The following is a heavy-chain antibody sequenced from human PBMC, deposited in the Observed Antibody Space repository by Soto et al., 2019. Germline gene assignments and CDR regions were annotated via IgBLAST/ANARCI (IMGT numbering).Heavy chain of an antibody. J-gene: IGHJ3*02. CDR3: AKGTPVTDIENAFDI. V-gene: IGHV3-30*18. D-gene: IGHD1-7*01. CDR1: GFTFSSYG. CDR2: ISYDGSNK. Sequence: QVQLVESGGGVVQPGRSLRLSCAASGFTFSSYGMHWVRQAPGKGLEWVAVISYDGSNKYYADSVKGRFTISRDNSKNTLYLKMNSLRAEDTAVYYCAKGTPVTDIENAFDIWGQGTMVTVSS.